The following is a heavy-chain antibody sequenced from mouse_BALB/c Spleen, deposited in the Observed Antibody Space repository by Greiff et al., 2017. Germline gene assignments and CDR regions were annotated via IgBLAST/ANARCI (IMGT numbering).Heavy chain of an antibody. CDR1: GYTFTSYD. V-gene: IGHV1-66*01. Sequence: VQLKESGAELVKPGASVKLSCKASGYTFTSYDINWVRQRPEQGLEWIGDIYPGGGYTNYNEKFKGKATLTADTSSSTAYMQLSSLTSEDSAVYFCAREYGNYGAMDYWGQGTSVTVSS. CDR2: IYPGGGYT. CDR3: AREYGNYGAMDY. J-gene: IGHJ4*01. D-gene: IGHD2-10*02.